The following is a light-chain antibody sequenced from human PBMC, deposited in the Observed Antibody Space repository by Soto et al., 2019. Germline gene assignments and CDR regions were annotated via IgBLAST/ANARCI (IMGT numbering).Light chain of an antibody. J-gene: IGKJ5*01. Sequence: DIQMTQSPSSLSASVGDRVTITCRASQAISNYLNWYQQRPGKAPKLLIYDASNLERGVTSRFSGTRSGTHFTFAITSLQPEDVATYYCQQSDSLQITFGQGTRLEI. CDR1: QAISNY. CDR3: QQSDSLQIT. V-gene: IGKV1-33*01. CDR2: DAS.